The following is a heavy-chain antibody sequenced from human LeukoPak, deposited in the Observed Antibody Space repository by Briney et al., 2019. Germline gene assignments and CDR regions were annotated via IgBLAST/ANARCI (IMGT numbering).Heavy chain of an antibody. CDR1: GGSISDYY. D-gene: IGHD5-24*01. Sequence: SETLSLTCTVSGGSISDYYWSWIRQPPGKGLEWIGEINHSGSTNYNPSLKSRVTISVDTSKNQFSLKLSSVTAADTAVYYCARDPTNDAFDIWGQGTMVTVSS. CDR3: ARDPTNDAFDI. J-gene: IGHJ3*02. V-gene: IGHV4-34*01. CDR2: INHSGST.